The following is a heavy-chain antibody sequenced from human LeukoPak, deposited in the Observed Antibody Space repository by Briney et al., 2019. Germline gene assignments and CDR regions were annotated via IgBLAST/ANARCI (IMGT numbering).Heavy chain of an antibody. CDR3: ARDSSDYLEWFDP. CDR1: GGTFSSYA. J-gene: IGHJ5*02. V-gene: IGHV1-69*05. CDR2: IIPIFGTA. Sequence: SVKVSCKASGGTFSSYAISWVRQAPGQGLEWMGGIIPIFGTANYAQKFQGRVTITRDTSASTAYMELSSLRSEDTAVYYCARDSSDYLEWFDPWGQGTLVTVSS. D-gene: IGHD3-10*01.